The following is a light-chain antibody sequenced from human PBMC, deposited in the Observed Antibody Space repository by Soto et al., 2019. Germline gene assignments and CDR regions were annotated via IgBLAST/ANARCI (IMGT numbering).Light chain of an antibody. CDR1: QSVSSY. Sequence: ILLTQSPATLSLSPGERATLSCRASQSVSSYLAWYQQKPGQAPRLLIYDASNRATGIPARFSGSGSGTGFTLTISSPEPEDFAVYYCQQRSNWLTFGGGTKVDIK. J-gene: IGKJ4*01. CDR2: DAS. CDR3: QQRSNWLT. V-gene: IGKV3-11*01.